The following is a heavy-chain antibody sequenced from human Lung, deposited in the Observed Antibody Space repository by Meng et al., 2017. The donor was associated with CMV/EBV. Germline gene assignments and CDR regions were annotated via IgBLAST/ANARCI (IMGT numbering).Heavy chain of an antibody. CDR1: GFTFRDHY. CDR3: ARGRGRGRGIISTGMDV. J-gene: IGHJ6*02. D-gene: IGHD3-10*01. Sequence: GESXKISCAASGFTFRDHYMSWIRQAPGKGLEWISYISVSPTVMYYADSVKGRFTISRDDAMSSLYLQMDSLRAEDSALYYCARGRGRGRGIISTGMDVWGQGXTVTVSS. CDR2: ISVSPTVM. V-gene: IGHV3-11*01.